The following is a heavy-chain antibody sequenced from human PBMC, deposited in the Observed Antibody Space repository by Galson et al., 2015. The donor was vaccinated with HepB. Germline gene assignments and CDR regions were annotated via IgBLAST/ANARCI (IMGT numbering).Heavy chain of an antibody. CDR2: IGWNGDIM. Sequence: SLRLSCAASGFTFNDYAIYWVRQAPGKGLEWVSSIGWNGDIMHYGGSVKGRFTISRDNSKNSLYLQMNSLRPEDTALYYCAKGGDTYGLDALDVWGQGTMVTVSS. CDR3: AKGGDTYGLDALDV. CDR1: GFTFNDYA. J-gene: IGHJ3*01. D-gene: IGHD2/OR15-2a*01. V-gene: IGHV3-9*01.